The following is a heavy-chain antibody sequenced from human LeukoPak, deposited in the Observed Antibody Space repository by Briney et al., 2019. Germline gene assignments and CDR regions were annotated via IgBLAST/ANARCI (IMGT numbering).Heavy chain of an antibody. V-gene: IGHV3-7*01. CDR3: ARWRGSTSERSDY. CDR2: IKQDGSAK. J-gene: IGHJ4*02. CDR1: GFTFSDYW. Sequence: GGSLRLSCTASGFTFSDYWMAWVRQAPGKGLEWVANIKQDGSAKYYVDSVKGRFTISRDNAKNSLYLQMDSLRVEDTATYYCARWRGSTSERSDYWGQGTLVTVSS. D-gene: IGHD2-2*01.